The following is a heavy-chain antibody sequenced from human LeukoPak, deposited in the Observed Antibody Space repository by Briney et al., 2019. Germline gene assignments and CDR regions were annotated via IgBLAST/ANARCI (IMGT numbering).Heavy chain of an antibody. Sequence: PSETLSLTCTVSGGSISSYYWGWIRQPPGKGLEWIGSIYYSGSTYYNPSLKSRVTISVDTSKNQFSLKLSSVTAADTAVYYCARFLEWLFERTGFDPWGQGTLVTVSS. CDR3: ARFLEWLFERTGFDP. CDR2: IYYSGST. CDR1: GGSISSYY. V-gene: IGHV4-39*07. D-gene: IGHD3-3*01. J-gene: IGHJ5*02.